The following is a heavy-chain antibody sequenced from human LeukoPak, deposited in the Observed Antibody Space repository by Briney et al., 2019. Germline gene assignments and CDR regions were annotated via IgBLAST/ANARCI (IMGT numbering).Heavy chain of an antibody. Sequence: GASVKVSCKASGGTFSSYAISWVRQAPGQGLEWMGRIIPILGIANYAQKFQGRVTITADKSTSTAYMELSSLRSEDTAVYYCARVLILRYYYYMDVWGKGTTVTVSS. CDR3: ARVLILRYYYYMDV. CDR1: GGTFSSYA. J-gene: IGHJ6*03. CDR2: IIPILGIA. V-gene: IGHV1-69*04. D-gene: IGHD4-17*01.